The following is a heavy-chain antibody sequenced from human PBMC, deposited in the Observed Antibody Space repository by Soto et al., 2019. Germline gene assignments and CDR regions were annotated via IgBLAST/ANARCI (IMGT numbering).Heavy chain of an antibody. CDR3: ARGLYSGSYLVDY. CDR2: IIPIFGTA. J-gene: IGHJ4*02. V-gene: IGHV1-69*13. CDR1: GGTFSSYA. D-gene: IGHD1-26*01. Sequence: SVKVSCKASGGTFSSYAISWVRQAPGQGLEWMGGIIPIFGTANYAQKFQGRVTITADESTSTAYMELSSLRSEDTAVYYCARGLYSGSYLVDYWGQGTLVTVSS.